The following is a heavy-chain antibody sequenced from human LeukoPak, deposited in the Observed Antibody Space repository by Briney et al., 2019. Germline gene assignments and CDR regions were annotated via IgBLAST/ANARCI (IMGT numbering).Heavy chain of an antibody. Sequence: GSLRLSCAASGFPLSSYAMSWVRQPPGKGLKWIGNIYHSGTIYYNSSLKSRVAISVDTSKNQFSLKLSSVTAADTAVYYCARNSKEYWHFDLWGRGILVTVSS. CDR1: GFPLSSYA. V-gene: IGHV4-38-2*01. CDR2: IYHSGTI. CDR3: ARNSKEYWHFDL. J-gene: IGHJ2*01. D-gene: IGHD2-21*01.